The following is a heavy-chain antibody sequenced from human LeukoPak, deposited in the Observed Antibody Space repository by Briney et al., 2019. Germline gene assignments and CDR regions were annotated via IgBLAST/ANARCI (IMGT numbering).Heavy chain of an antibody. CDR2: IKGGGGDP. CDR1: GFIFSTYA. Sequence: GGPLRLSCAASGFIFSTYAMGWVRQAPGKGLEGVSSIKGGGGDPFYADSVKGRFTISRDNSKNTLFLQLHSLRAEDSAVYYCAKGGHDFNPFYRWGQGTLVTVSA. V-gene: IGHV3-23*01. CDR3: AKGGHDFNPFYR. D-gene: IGHD1-14*01. J-gene: IGHJ4*02.